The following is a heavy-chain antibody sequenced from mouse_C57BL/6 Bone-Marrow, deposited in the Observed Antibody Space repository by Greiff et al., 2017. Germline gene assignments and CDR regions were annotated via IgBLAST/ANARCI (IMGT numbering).Heavy chain of an antibody. Sequence: EVQLQQSGPVLVKPGASVKMSCKASGYTFTDYYMNWVKQSNGKSLEWIGVINPYNGGTSYNQKFKGKATLTVDKSSSTAYMELNSLTSEDSAVYYCAREVTTVYYFAYWGQGTTLTVSS. J-gene: IGHJ2*01. CDR2: INPYNGGT. V-gene: IGHV1-19*01. CDR1: GYTFTDYY. D-gene: IGHD1-1*01. CDR3: AREVTTVYYFAY.